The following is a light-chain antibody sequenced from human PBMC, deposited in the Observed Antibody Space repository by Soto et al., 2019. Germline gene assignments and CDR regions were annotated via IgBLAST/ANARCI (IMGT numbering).Light chain of an antibody. Sequence: IVMTQSPATLCVSPGERDTLSCRASQSVSSSYLAWYQQKPGQANRVLIYAASTRATGIPARFSGSGSGTEFTLTISSLQSGDFAVYYCQQYDDWPETFGQGTKVDNK. CDR3: QQYDDWPET. V-gene: IGKV3-15*01. CDR1: QSVSSSY. J-gene: IGKJ1*01. CDR2: AAS.